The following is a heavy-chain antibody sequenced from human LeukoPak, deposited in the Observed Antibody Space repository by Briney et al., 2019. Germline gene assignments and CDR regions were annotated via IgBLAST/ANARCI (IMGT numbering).Heavy chain of an antibody. Sequence: GGSLRLSCAASGFTFSSYAMSWVRQAPGKGLEWVSFIRSKAFRETADYAASVKGRFTISRDDSESIAYLQMNGLKTEDTAVYYCTRGSDTVFGVARDGFDYWGQGTLVTVSS. D-gene: IGHD3-3*01. CDR3: TRGSDTVFGVARDGFDY. V-gene: IGHV3-49*04. CDR2: IRSKAFRETA. J-gene: IGHJ4*02. CDR1: GFTFSSYA.